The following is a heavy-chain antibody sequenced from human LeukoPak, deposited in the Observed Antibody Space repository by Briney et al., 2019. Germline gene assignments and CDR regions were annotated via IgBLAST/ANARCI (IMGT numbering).Heavy chain of an antibody. J-gene: IGHJ5*02. CDR2: INHSGST. D-gene: IGHD3-3*01. CDR3: ARTPYDFWSQNWFDP. Sequence: SETLSLTCAVYGGSFSGYYWSWIRQPPGKGLEWIGEINHSGSTNYNPSLKSRVTISVDTSKNQFSLKLSSVTAADTAVYYCARTPYDFWSQNWFDPWGQGTLVTVSS. V-gene: IGHV4-34*01. CDR1: GGSFSGYY.